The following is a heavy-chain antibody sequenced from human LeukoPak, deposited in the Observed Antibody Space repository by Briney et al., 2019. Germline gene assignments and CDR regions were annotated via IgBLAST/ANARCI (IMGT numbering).Heavy chain of an antibody. CDR1: GYTLTELS. CDR2: FDPEDGET. Sequence: ASVKVSCKVSGYTLTELSMHWVRQAPGKGLEWMGGFDPEDGETIYAQKFQGRVTMTEDTSTDTAYMELSSLRSEDTAVYYCATGGGIAVAGTPLDIWGQGTMVTVSS. CDR3: ATGGGIAVAGTPLDI. V-gene: IGHV1-24*01. D-gene: IGHD6-19*01. J-gene: IGHJ3*02.